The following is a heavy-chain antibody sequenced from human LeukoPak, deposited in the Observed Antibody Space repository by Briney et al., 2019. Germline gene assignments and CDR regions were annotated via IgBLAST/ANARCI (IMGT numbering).Heavy chain of an antibody. J-gene: IGHJ3*02. D-gene: IGHD3-22*01. CDR2: ISAYNGNT. CDR1: GYTFTSYG. CDR3: ARDPPDYYDRVGFGPFDI. Sequence: GASVKVSCKASGYTFTSYGISWVRQAPGQGLEWMGWISAYNGNTNYAQKLQGRVTMTTDTSTSTAYMELRSLRSEDTAVYYCARDPPDYYDRVGFGPFDIWGQGTMVTVSS. V-gene: IGHV1-18*01.